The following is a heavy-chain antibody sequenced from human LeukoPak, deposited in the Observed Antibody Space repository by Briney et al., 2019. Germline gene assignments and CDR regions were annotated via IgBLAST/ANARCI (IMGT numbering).Heavy chain of an antibody. Sequence: GGSLRLSCAASGFTFSFYSMHWVRQAPGKGLEWVAFISWDGNTKYYADSVKGRFTISRDNSQNTLDLQMNSLRAEDTAVYYCARDLSERYSTDYWGQGTLVTVSS. V-gene: IGHV3-30-3*01. J-gene: IGHJ4*02. D-gene: IGHD1-26*01. CDR2: ISWDGNTK. CDR3: ARDLSERYSTDY. CDR1: GFTFSFYS.